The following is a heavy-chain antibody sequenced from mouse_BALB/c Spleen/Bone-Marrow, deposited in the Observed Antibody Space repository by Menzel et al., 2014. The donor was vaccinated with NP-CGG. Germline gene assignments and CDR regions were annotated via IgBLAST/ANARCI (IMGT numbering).Heavy chain of an antibody. CDR2: TDPGRGSS. D-gene: IGHD2-1*01. J-gene: IGHJ4*01. CDR1: GYTYTDYV. Sequence: QVQLQQSGPELVKPGASVKMSCKASGYTYTDYVISWVKQRTGQGLVWIGETDPGRGSSFYNEKFKAKATLTADKSASTAYMQLSSLTSEDSAVHSCARDGNYAVLDYWGQGTSGTVSS. V-gene: IGHV1-77*01. CDR3: ARDGNYAVLDY.